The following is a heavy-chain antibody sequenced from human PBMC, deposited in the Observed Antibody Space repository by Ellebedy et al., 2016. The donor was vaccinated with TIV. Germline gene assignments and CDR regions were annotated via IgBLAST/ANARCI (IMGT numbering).Heavy chain of an antibody. D-gene: IGHD6-6*01. J-gene: IGHJ4*02. CDR3: ARRGYSSSTFDY. CDR1: GGSISSSSYY. Sequence: SETLSLTCTVSGGSISSSSYYWGWIRQPPGKGLEWIGYIYYSGSTNYNPSLKSRVTISVDTSKNQFSLKLSSVTAADTAVYYCARRGYSSSTFDYWGQGTLVTVSS. CDR2: IYYSGST. V-gene: IGHV4-61*05.